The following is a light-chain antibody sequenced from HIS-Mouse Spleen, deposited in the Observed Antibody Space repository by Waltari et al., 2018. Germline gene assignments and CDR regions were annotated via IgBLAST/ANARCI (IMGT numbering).Light chain of an antibody. CDR2: EGS. J-gene: IGLJ3*02. Sequence: QSALTQPASVSGSPGQSITISCTGTSSDVGGYNYVSWYQQHPGKAPNLLIYEGSNRPSGVSNGFSGSKSGNTASLTISGLQAEDEADYYGSSYTSSSTNWVFGGGTKLTVL. CDR3: SSYTSSSTNWV. V-gene: IGLV2-14*01. CDR1: SSDVGGYNY.